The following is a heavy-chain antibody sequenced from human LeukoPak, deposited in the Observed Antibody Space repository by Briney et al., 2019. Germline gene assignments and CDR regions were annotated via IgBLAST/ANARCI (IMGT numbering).Heavy chain of an antibody. CDR2: IYYSGST. CDR3: ASLSSGSYYYYYYMDV. D-gene: IGHD1-26*01. V-gene: IGHV4-39*07. J-gene: IGHJ6*03. CDR1: GGSISSSSYY. Sequence: SETLSLTCTVSGGSISSSSYYWGWIRQPPGKGLEWIGSIYYSGSTYYNPSLKSRDTISVDTSKNQFSLKLSSVTAADTAVYYCASLSSGSYYYYYYMDVWGKGTTVTVSS.